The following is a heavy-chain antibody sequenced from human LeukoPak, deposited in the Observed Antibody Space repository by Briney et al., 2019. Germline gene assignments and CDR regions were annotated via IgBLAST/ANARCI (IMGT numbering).Heavy chain of an antibody. CDR2: ISYDGGNK. Sequence: GGSLRLSCAASEFTFSNYALHWVRQAPGQGLEWVAIISYDGGNKFYADSVKGRFTISRDNSKNTLYLQMNSLRAEDTAVYYCAREQGALDSWGQGTLVTVSS. CDR1: EFTFSNYA. CDR3: AREQGALDS. J-gene: IGHJ4*02. V-gene: IGHV3-30-3*01.